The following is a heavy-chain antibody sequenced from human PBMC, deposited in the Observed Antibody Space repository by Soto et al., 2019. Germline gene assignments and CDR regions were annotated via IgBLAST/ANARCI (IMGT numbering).Heavy chain of an antibody. D-gene: IGHD2-15*01. CDR2: IIPIFGTA. CDR1: GGTFSSYA. CDR3: ASVALRLRVDCSVGSCYHYAFDI. Sequence: QVQLVQSGAEVKKPGSSVKVSCKASGGTFSSYAISWVRQAPGQGLEWMGGIIPIFGTANYAQKFQGRVTSTEDESTSIASMELSSLRSEDTAVYYCASVALRLRVDCSVGSCYHYAFDIWGQGTMVTVSS. J-gene: IGHJ3*02. V-gene: IGHV1-69*01.